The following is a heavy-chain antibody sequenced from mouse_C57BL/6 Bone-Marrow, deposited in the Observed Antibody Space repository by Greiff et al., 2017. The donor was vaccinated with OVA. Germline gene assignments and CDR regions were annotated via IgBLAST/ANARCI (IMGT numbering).Heavy chain of an antibody. CDR2: ISDGGSYT. CDR1: GFTFSSYA. J-gene: IGHJ2*01. V-gene: IGHV5-4*01. CDR3: ARVSYDYDPDY. Sequence: EVQLVESGGGLVKPGGSLKLSCAASGFTFSSYAMSWVRQTPEQRMEWVATISDGGSYTYYPDNVKGRFTISRDNAKNNLYLQMSHLKSEDTAMYYCARVSYDYDPDYWGQGTTLTVSS. D-gene: IGHD2-4*01.